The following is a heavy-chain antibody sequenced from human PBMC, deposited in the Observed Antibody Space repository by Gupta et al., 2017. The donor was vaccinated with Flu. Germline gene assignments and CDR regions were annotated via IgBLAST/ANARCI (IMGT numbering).Heavy chain of an antibody. V-gene: IGHV1-69*06. CDR3: ARESTAGTFSFDY. J-gene: IGHJ4*02. D-gene: IGHD5-18*01. Sequence: SSYAISWVRQAPGQGLEWMGGIIPIFGTANYAQKFQGRVTITADKSTSTAYMELSSLRSEDTAVYYCARESTAGTFSFDYWGQGTLVTVSS. CDR1: SSYA. CDR2: IIPIFGTA.